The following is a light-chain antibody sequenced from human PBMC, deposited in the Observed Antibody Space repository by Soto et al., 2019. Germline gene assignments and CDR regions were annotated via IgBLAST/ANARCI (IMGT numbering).Light chain of an antibody. CDR1: QGISTY. CDR2: AAS. J-gene: IGKJ5*01. CDR3: QQRYNWPIT. Sequence: IQLTQSPSSLSASVGDRVTITCRASQGISTYLAWYQQKPGKAPKLLIYAASTLQSGVPSRFSGSGSGTDFTLSISSLQPEDFAVYYCQQRYNWPITFGQGTRLEI. V-gene: IGKV1-9*01.